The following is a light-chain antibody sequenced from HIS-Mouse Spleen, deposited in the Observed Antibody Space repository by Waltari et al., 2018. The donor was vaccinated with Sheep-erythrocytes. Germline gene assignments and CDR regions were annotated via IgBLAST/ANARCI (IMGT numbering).Light chain of an antibody. CDR1: QRVSSN. J-gene: IGKJ1*01. CDR3: QKYNNWPPT. CDR2: GAS. Sequence: EIVMTQSPATLSGSPGERATLSCRASQRVSSNLAWYQQKPGQTPRLLIYGASTRATGIPARFSGSGSGTECTLTISSLPSEDFAVYYCQKYNNWPPTFGQGTKVEIK. V-gene: IGKV3-15*01.